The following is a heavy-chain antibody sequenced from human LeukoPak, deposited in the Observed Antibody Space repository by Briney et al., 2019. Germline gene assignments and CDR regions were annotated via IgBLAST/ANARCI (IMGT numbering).Heavy chain of an antibody. Sequence: GGSLRLSCAASGFIFSTYSMNWVRQAPGKGLEWVSSISTSSSYIYYADSVKGRFTISRDNAKNSLYLQMNSLRAEDTAVYYCARVGNFDWLLIAYMDVWGKGTTVTISS. J-gene: IGHJ6*03. V-gene: IGHV3-21*01. D-gene: IGHD3-9*01. CDR1: GFIFSTYS. CDR2: ISTSSSYI. CDR3: ARVGNFDWLLIAYMDV.